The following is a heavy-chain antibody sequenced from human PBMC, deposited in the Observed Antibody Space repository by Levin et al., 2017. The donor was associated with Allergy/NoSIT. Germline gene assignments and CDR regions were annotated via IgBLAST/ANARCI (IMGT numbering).Heavy chain of an antibody. CDR3: VRGGAWFSYLDT. V-gene: IGHV3-11*01. CDR2: ISSSGATI. CDR1: GFSFSDYY. D-gene: IGHD2-21*02. J-gene: IGHJ5*02. Sequence: GGSLRLSCVASGFSFSDYYMTWIRQTPGKGLEWVSYISSSGATIYYGDSVRGRFTISRDNAQNLVYLQMSNLRVDDTAIYYCVRGGAWFSYLDTWGQGTLVAVSS.